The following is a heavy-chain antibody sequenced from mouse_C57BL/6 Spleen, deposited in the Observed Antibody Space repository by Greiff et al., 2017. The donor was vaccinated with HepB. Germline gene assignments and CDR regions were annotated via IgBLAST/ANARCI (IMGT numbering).Heavy chain of an antibody. CDR3: ARGLRRDWYFDV. CDR2: INPSNGGT. J-gene: IGHJ1*03. CDR1: VYTFTSYW. Sequence: QVQLQQPGTELVKPGASVKLSCKASVYTFTSYWMHWVKQRPGQGLEWIGNINPSNGGTNYNEKFKSKATLTVDKSSSTAYMQLSSLTSEDSAVYYCARGLRRDWYFDVWGTGTTVTVSS. D-gene: IGHD1-1*01. V-gene: IGHV1-53*01.